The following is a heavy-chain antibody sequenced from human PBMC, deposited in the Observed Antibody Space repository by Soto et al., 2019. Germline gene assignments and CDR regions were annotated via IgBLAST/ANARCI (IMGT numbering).Heavy chain of an antibody. CDR3: ARHAATDNYYYGMDV. CDR2: IYYSGST. V-gene: IGHV4-39*01. D-gene: IGHD1-26*01. CDR1: GGSISSSSYY. J-gene: IGHJ6*02. Sequence: SETLSLTCTVSGGSISSSSYYWGWIRQPPGKGLEWIGSIYYSGSTYYNPSLKSRVTISVDTSKNQFSLKLSSVTAADTAVYYCARHAATDNYYYGMDVWGQWTTVTVSS.